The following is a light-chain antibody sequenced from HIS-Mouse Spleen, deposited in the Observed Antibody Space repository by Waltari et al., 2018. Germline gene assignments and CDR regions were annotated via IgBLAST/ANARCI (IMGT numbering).Light chain of an antibody. J-gene: IGLJ2*01. V-gene: IGLV2-23*01. CDR2: EGS. CDR1: SSHGGSSNL. CDR3: CSYAGSSTVV. Sequence: QSALTQPASVSGSPGQSITLSCTGTSSHGGSSNLVSRYQQHPGQAPKLMIYEGSKRPSGVSNRFSGSKSGNTASLTISGLQAEDEADYYCCSYAGSSTVVFGGGTKLTVL.